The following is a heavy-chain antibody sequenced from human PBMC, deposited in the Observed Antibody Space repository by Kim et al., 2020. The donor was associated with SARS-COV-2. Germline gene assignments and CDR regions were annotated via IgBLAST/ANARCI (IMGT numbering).Heavy chain of an antibody. CDR2: ISSSSSYI. D-gene: IGHD3-16*02. V-gene: IGHV3-21*01. CDR3: ARDSYIWGSYRYGGYNWFDP. Sequence: GGSLRLSCAASGFTFSSYSMTWVRQAPGKGLEWVSSISSSSSYIYYADSVKGRFTISRDNAKNSLYLQMNSLRAEDTAVYYCARDSYIWGSYRYGGYNWFDPWGQGTLVTVSS. CDR1: GFTFSSYS. J-gene: IGHJ5*02.